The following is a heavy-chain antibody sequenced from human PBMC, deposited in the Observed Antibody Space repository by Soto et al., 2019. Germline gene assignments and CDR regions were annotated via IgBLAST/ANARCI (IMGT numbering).Heavy chain of an antibody. J-gene: IGHJ4*02. CDR1: GFTFSSYA. CDR2: ISGSGGST. CDR3: AKALWRDYYDSSGYPRY. D-gene: IGHD3-22*01. Sequence: PGGSLRLSCAASGFTFSSYAMSWVRQAPGKGLEWVSAISGSGGSTYYADSVKGRFTISRDNSKNTLYLQMNSLRAEDTAVYYCAKALWRDYYDSSGYPRYWGQGTLVTVSS. V-gene: IGHV3-23*01.